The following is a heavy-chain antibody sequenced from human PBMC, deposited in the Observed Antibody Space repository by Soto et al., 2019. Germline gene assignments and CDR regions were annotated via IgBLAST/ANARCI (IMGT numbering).Heavy chain of an antibody. CDR1: GGTFSSYG. D-gene: IGHD3-3*01. CDR3: ARPTYYDFWSGYQTGYYYYGMDV. J-gene: IGHJ6*02. V-gene: IGHV1-69*12. Sequence: QVQLVQSGAEVKKPGSSVKVSCKASGGTFSSYGISWVRQAPGQGLEWTGGIIPIIGTANYAQKFQGRVTITADESTSTAYMELSSLRSEDTAVYYCARPTYYDFWSGYQTGYYYYGMDVWGQGTTVTVSS. CDR2: IIPIIGTA.